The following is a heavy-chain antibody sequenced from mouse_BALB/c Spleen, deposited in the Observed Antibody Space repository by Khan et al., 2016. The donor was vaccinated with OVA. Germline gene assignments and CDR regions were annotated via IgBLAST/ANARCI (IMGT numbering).Heavy chain of an antibody. CDR2: IYPGRGNT. D-gene: IGHD4-1*01. V-gene: IGHV1-77*01. CDR1: GYTFSDYY. CDR3: ARSGTGSFLY. Sequence: QVQLQQSGAELARPGASVKLSCKASGYTFSDYYINWVKQRTGQGLEWIGEIYPGRGNTYYNEKFKGKATLTADKSSITAYMQFSSLTSENSEVYFCARSGTGSFLYWGQGTLVTVSA. J-gene: IGHJ3*01.